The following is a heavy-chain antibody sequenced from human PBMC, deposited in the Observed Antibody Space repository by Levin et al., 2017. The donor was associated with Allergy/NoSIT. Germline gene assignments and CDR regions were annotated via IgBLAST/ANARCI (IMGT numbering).Heavy chain of an antibody. CDR1: GFTFGDYA. Sequence: GESLKISCTASGFTFGDYAMSWFRQAPGKGLGWVAFLRSIRHGGTSEYAASVKGRFIISRDDSKSIAYLQMNSLKIEDTAMYYCTRDIAARHWFDPWGQGTQVTVSS. D-gene: IGHD6-6*01. J-gene: IGHJ5*02. V-gene: IGHV3-49*03. CDR2: LRSIRHGGTS. CDR3: TRDIAARHWFDP.